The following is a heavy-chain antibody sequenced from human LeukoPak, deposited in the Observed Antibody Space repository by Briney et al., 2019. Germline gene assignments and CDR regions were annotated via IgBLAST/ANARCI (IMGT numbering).Heavy chain of an antibody. J-gene: IGHJ4*02. CDR2: IYSGGST. CDR3: ARAPGYCSGGSCYSLLDY. D-gene: IGHD2-15*01. CDR1: GFNFSAYW. V-gene: IGHV3-53*01. Sequence: SGGSLRLSCVASGFNFSAYWMSWVRQAPGKGLEWVSIIYSGGSTYYADSVKGRFTISRDNSKNTLYLQMNSLRAEDTAVYYCARAPGYCSGGSCYSLLDYWGQGTLVTVSS.